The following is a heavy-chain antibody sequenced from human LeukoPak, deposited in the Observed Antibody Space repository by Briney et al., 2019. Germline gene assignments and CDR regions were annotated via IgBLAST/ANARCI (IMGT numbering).Heavy chain of an antibody. D-gene: IGHD3-22*01. CDR2: IYPGDTDT. Sequence: GESLQISCKGSGFSFTSYWIGWVRQMPGKGLEWMGIIYPGDTDTRYSPSFQGQVTISADKSISTAYLQWSSLKASDTAMYYCATPLTMRDLDFQHWGQGNLVTVSS. CDR1: GFSFTSYW. CDR3: ATPLTMRDLDFQH. V-gene: IGHV5-51*01. J-gene: IGHJ1*01.